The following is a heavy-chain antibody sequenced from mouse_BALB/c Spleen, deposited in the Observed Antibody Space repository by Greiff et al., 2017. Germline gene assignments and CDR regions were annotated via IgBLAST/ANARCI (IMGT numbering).Heavy chain of an antibody. CDR1: GYTFSSYW. J-gene: IGHJ3*01. CDR3: ARACGSSYWFAY. CDR2: ILPGSGST. V-gene: IGHV1-9*01. Sequence: VKLMESGAELMKPGASVKISCKATGYTFSSYWIEWVKQRPGHGLEWIGEILPGSGSTNYNEKFKGKATCTADTSSNTAYMQLSSLTSEDSAVYYCARACGSSYWFAYWGQGTLVTVSA. D-gene: IGHD1-1*01.